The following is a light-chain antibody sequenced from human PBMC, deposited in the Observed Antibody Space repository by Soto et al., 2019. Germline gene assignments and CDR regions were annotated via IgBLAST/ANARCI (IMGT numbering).Light chain of an antibody. CDR1: SGSIASNY. V-gene: IGLV6-57*04. Sequence: NFMLTQPHSVSESPGKTVTISCTRSSGSIASNYVQWYQQRPGSAPTTVIYEDNQRPSGVPDRFSGSIDSSSNSASLTISGLKTEDEADYYCQSYDSSIVVFGGGTKLPS. J-gene: IGLJ2*01. CDR2: EDN. CDR3: QSYDSSIVV.